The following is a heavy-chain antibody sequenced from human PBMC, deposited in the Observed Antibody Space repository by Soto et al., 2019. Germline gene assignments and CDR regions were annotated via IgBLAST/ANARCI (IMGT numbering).Heavy chain of an antibody. CDR3: ARGPNILRYYGSGSYYLDY. V-gene: IGHV1-2*02. D-gene: IGHD3-10*01. Sequence: ASVKVSCKASGYAFTGYYMHWVRQAPGQGLEWMGWINPNSGGTNYAQKFQGRVTMTRDTSISTAYMELSRLRSDDTAVYYCARGPNILRYYGSGSYYLDYWGQGTLVTVSS. CDR2: INPNSGGT. J-gene: IGHJ4*02. CDR1: GYAFTGYY.